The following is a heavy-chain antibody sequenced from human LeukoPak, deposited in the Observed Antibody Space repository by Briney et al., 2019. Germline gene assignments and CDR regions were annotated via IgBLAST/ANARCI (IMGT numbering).Heavy chain of an antibody. CDR3: ARGNSSSWYSLYYYYYYGMDA. CDR1: GGSISSYY. D-gene: IGHD6-13*01. J-gene: IGHJ6*02. CDR2: IYYSGST. V-gene: IGHV4-59*01. Sequence: SETLSLTCTVSGGSISSYYWSWIRQPPGKGLEWIGYIYYSGSTNYNPSLKSRVTISVDTSKNQFSLKLSSVTAADTAVYYCARGNSSSWYSLYYYYYYGMDAWGQGTTVTVSS.